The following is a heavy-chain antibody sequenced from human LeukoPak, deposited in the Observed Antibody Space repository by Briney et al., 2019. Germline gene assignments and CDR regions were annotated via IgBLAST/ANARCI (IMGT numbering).Heavy chain of an antibody. J-gene: IGHJ6*02. V-gene: IGHV1-46*01. CDR2: INPSGGST. D-gene: IGHD3-10*01. CDR1: GYTFTSYY. CDR3: ARVKGYGSGSYILGGYQGDYYYYGMDV. Sequence: ASVKVSCKASGYTFTSYYMHWVRQAPGQGLEWMGIINPSGGSTSYAQKFQGRVTMTRDTSPSTVYMELSSLRSEDTAVYYCARVKGYGSGSYILGGYQGDYYYYGMDVWGQGTTVTVSS.